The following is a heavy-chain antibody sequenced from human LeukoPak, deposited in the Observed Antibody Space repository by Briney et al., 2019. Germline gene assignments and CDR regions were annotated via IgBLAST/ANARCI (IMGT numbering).Heavy chain of an antibody. J-gene: IGHJ4*02. CDR3: ATSGEGYSYGPHYFDY. D-gene: IGHD5-18*01. CDR1: GFTFSSYW. V-gene: IGHV3-7*01. CDR2: IKQDGSEK. Sequence: GGSLRLSCAASGFTFSSYWMSWVRRAPGKGLEWVANIKQDGSEKYYVDSVKGRFTISRDNAKNSLYLQMNSLRAEDTAVYYCATSGEGYSYGPHYFDYWGQGTLVTVSS.